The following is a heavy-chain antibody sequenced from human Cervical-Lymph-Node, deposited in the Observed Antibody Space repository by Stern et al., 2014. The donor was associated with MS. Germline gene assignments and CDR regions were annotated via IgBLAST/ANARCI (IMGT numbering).Heavy chain of an antibody. D-gene: IGHD3-22*01. J-gene: IGHJ5*02. CDR3: ASTLGRYYDSSGYYPNWFDP. CDR2: IIPILGIA. CDR1: GGTFSSYT. V-gene: IGHV1-69*09. Sequence: VQLVESGAEVKKPGSSVKVSCKASGGTFSSYTISWVRQDPGQGLEWLGRIIPILGIANYAQKFQGRVTITADKSTSTAYMELSSLRSEDTAVYYCASTLGRYYDSSGYYPNWFDPWGQGTLVTVSS.